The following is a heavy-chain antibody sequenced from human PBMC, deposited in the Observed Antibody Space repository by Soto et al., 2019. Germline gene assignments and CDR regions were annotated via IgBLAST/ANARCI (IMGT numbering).Heavy chain of an antibody. J-gene: IGHJ6*02. CDR1: AFTFSNAW. Sequence: PGGSLRLSCEAPAFTFSNAWMSWVRQAPGKGLGWVGLIKSETDGGTTDYAAPVKDRFTISRDDSKNMLYLHMNSLKTDDTAVYYCTTLSYGIDVWGQGTTVTVSS. V-gene: IGHV3-15*01. CDR2: IKSETDGGTT. CDR3: TTLSYGIDV. D-gene: IGHD3-16*01.